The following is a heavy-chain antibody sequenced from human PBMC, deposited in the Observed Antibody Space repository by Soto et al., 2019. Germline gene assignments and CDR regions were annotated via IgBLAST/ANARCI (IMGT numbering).Heavy chain of an antibody. CDR2: ISGTSGTT. Sequence: GGSLRLSCAASGFTFSNYAVNWVRQAPGKGLEWVSCISGTSGTTYYADSVKGRFTISRDNSKNTLYLQMNSLRADDAAVYYWPKQPVPPRLGLFDFWGRGALVAVPS. CDR1: GFTFSNYA. V-gene: IGHV3-23*01. D-gene: IGHD5-12*01. J-gene: IGHJ4*02. CDR3: PKQPVPPRLGLFDF.